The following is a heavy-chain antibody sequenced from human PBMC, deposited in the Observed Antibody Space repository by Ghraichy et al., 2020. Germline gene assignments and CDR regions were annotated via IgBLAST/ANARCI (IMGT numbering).Heavy chain of an antibody. V-gene: IGHV3-23*01. CDR2: ISGSGGSA. CDR3: AKDRRENSYGFTAFDY. Sequence: GGSLRLSCAASGFIFSSYAMNWVRQAPGEGLEWVSGISGSGGSAYYADSMKGRFTISRDNSKNTVSLQMNSLRAEDTALYYCAKDRRENSYGFTAFDYWGQGTLVIGSS. J-gene: IGHJ4*02. CDR1: GFIFSSYA. D-gene: IGHD5-18*01.